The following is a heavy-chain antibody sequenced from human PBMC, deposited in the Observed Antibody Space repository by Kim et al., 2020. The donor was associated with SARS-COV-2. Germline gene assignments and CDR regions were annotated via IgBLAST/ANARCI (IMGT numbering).Heavy chain of an antibody. J-gene: IGHJ3*01. V-gene: IGHV3-66*01. CDR2: IYSGGST. CDR1: GFTVSSNY. D-gene: IGHD3-22*01. CDR3: ASSDDSSGYSSLGV. Sequence: GGSLRLSCAASGFTVSSNYMSWVRQAPGKGLEWVSVIYSGGSTYYADSVKGRFTISRVNSKNTLYLQMNSLRAEDTAVYYCASSDDSSGYSSLGVWGQGTMVTVSS.